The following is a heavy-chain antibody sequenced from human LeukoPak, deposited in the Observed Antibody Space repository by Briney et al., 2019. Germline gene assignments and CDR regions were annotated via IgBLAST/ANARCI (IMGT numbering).Heavy chain of an antibody. D-gene: IGHD3-22*01. V-gene: IGHV4-34*01. CDR3: ARDGISYYYDSSGYYASPIDY. J-gene: IGHJ4*02. Sequence: SETLSLTCAVYGGSFSAYYWGWIRQPPGKGLEWIGSIYYSGSTYYNPSLKSRVTISVDTSKNQFSLKLSSVTAADTAVYYCARDGISYYYDSSGYYASPIDYWGQGTLVTVSS. CDR2: IYYSGST. CDR1: GGSFSAYY.